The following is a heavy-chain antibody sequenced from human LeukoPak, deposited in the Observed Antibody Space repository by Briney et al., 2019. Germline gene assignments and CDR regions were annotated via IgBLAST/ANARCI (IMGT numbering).Heavy chain of an antibody. Sequence: GGSLRLSCAASGFTLSSFGMHWVRQAPGKGLDWVAVICYDGSNKYYAGSGRGRCTISRDNSQNTLYLQMNSLRAEDMAVYYCARELPPVVTYYFDYWGQGTLVTVSS. V-gene: IGHV3-33*01. CDR3: ARELPPVVTYYFDY. CDR2: ICYDGSNK. D-gene: IGHD3-22*01. J-gene: IGHJ4*02. CDR1: GFTLSSFG.